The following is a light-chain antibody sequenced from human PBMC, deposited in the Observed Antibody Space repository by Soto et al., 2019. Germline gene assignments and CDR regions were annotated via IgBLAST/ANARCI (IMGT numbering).Light chain of an antibody. Sequence: QSALTQPASVSASPGPSITITCTGTSSDVSGDNSVSWYQQHPGKAPKLMIYEVSNRPSGVSNRFSGSKSGNTASLTISGLQAEDEADYYCSSYTSSSTRVFGTGTKLTVL. CDR1: SSDVSGDNS. CDR2: EVS. V-gene: IGLV2-14*01. J-gene: IGLJ1*01. CDR3: SSYTSSSTRV.